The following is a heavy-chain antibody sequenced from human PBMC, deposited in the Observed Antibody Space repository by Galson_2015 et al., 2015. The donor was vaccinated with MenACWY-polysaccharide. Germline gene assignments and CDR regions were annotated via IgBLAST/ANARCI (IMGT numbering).Heavy chain of an antibody. Sequence: SVKVSCKASGYTFTSYAMHWVRQAPGQRLEWMGWINTGNGNTKYSQKFQGRVTITRDTSASTAYMELSSLRSEDTAVYYCARERAITIIGRPGYWGQGTLVTVSS. V-gene: IGHV1-3*04. D-gene: IGHD3-22*01. J-gene: IGHJ4*02. CDR1: GYTFTSYA. CDR3: ARERAITIIGRPGY. CDR2: INTGNGNT.